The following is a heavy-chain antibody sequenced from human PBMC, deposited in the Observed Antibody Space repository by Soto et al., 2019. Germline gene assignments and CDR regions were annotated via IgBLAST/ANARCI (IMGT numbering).Heavy chain of an antibody. CDR1: GGSISGYY. CDR2: VYYSGGA. Sequence: SETLSLTCTVSGGSISGYYWSWIRQPPGKGLEWIGNVYYSGGAKYNPSVKRRVYISVDTSKNQFSLNLSSVTAAETAVYYCTRDGDGRMTNNTYYYYGMDVWGPGITVTVSS. D-gene: IGHD2-21*02. J-gene: IGHJ6*02. CDR3: TRDGDGRMTNNTYYYYGMDV. V-gene: IGHV4-59*01.